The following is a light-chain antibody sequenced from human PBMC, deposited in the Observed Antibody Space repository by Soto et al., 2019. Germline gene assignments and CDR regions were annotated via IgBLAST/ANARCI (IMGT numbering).Light chain of an antibody. V-gene: IGLV1-40*01. CDR2: DNS. J-gene: IGLJ3*02. CDR1: SSNIGAGYD. Sequence: QPVLTQPPSVSGAPGQRVTISCTGSSSNIGAGYDVHWYQQLPGTAPKLLIYDNSDRPSGVPDRFSGSKSGTSASLAITGLQAEDEADYYCQSYDSSLSDWVFGGGTKLTVL. CDR3: QSYDSSLSDWV.